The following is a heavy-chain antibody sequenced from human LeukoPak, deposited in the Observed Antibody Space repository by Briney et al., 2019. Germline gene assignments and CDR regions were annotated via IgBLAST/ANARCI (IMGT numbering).Heavy chain of an antibody. D-gene: IGHD3-3*01. V-gene: IGHV1-2*02. CDR1: GYTFTGYY. CDR3: ASQYYDFWSGYRGGPYCYYMDV. J-gene: IGHJ6*03. CDR2: INPNSGGT. Sequence: GASVKVSCKASGYTFTGYYMHWVRQAPGQGLEWMGWINPNSGGTNYAQKFQGRVTMTRDTSISTAYMELSRLRSDDTAVYYCASQYYDFWSGYRGGPYCYYMDVWGKGTTVTVSS.